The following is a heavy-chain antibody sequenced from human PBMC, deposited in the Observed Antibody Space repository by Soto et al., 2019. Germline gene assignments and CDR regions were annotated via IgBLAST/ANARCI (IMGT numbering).Heavy chain of an antibody. CDR3: ARAFASNKYYFDS. D-gene: IGHD3-3*02. V-gene: IGHV1-69*01. CDR2: IIPIFGSA. Sequence: SVKVSCKTSGGTFNSYIITWVQQAPGQGLEWMGGIIPIFGSADYAPKLQGRVTITADESTSTAYMELSSLRSEDTAVYYCARAFASNKYYFDSWGQGTQVTVSS. CDR1: GGTFNSYI. J-gene: IGHJ4*02.